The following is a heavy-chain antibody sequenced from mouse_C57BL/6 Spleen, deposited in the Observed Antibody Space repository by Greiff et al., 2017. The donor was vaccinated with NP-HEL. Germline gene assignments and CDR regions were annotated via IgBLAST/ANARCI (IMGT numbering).Heavy chain of an antibody. J-gene: IGHJ3*01. V-gene: IGHV3-6*01. CDR1: GYSITSGYY. D-gene: IGHD1-1*01. CDR2: ISYDGSN. CDR3: ATLYYYGPFAY. Sequence: VQLQQSGPGLVKPSQSLSLTCSVTGYSITSGYYWNWIRQFPGNKLEWMGYISYDGSNNYNPSLKNRISITRDTSKNQFFLKLNSVTTEDTATYYCATLYYYGPFAYWGQGTLVTVSA.